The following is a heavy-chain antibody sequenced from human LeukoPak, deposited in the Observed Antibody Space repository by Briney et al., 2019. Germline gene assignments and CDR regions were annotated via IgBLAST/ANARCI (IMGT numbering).Heavy chain of an antibody. Sequence: GASPKTSCNGSGYSFTSYWNGWGRQMPREGVEVMGIIYPGGSDTRYSPSFQGQVTISADKSISTAYLQWSSLKASDTAMYYCARITMVRGVIKSFDYWGQGTLVTVSS. CDR1: GYSFTSYW. V-gene: IGHV5-51*01. D-gene: IGHD3-10*01. CDR2: IYPGGSDT. J-gene: IGHJ4*02. CDR3: ARITMVRGVIKSFDY.